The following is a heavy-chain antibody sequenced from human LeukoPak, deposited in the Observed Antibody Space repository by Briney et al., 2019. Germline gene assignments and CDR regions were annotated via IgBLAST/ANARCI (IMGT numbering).Heavy chain of an antibody. J-gene: IGHJ4*02. CDR3: ARLAKGEQWLAYYFDY. CDR1: GGSISGFV. CDR2: IYDTGAT. D-gene: IGHD6-19*01. Sequence: SETLSLTCTVSGGSISGFVWSWIRQPPGKGLDYIAYIYDTGATNYNPLLKSRVTSSVDTSKNQFSLTLNSVTAADTAVYYCARLAKGEQWLAYYFDYWGRGALVTVSS. V-gene: IGHV4-59*08.